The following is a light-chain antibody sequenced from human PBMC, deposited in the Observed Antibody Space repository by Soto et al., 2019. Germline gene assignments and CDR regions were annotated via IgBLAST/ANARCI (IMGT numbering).Light chain of an antibody. V-gene: IGKV1-5*03. J-gene: IGKJ2*01. Sequence: DIQMTQSPSTLSASVGDRVTITCRASQSISSWLAWYQQKPGKAPKLLIYKASSLESGVPSRFXXSXSXTXXTLTISSLQPDDFATYYCQQYNSYSSFGQGTKLEIK. CDR2: KAS. CDR3: QQYNSYSS. CDR1: QSISSW.